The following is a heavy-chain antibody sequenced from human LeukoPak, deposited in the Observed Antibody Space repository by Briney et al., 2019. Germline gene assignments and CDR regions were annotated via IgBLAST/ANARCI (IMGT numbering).Heavy chain of an antibody. CDR2: ISSSGSTI. V-gene: IGHV3-11*01. D-gene: IGHD2-2*01. Sequence: GGSLRLSCAASGFTFSDYYMSWIRQAPGKGLEWVSYISSSGSTIYYADSVKGRFTISRDNAKNSLYLQMNSLRAEDTAVYYCARGSPRYCSSTSCYSAFDIWGQGTMVTVSS. J-gene: IGHJ3*02. CDR1: GFTFSDYY. CDR3: ARGSPRYCSSTSCYSAFDI.